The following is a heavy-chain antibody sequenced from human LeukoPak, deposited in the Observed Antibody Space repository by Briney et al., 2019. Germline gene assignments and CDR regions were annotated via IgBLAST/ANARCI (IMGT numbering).Heavy chain of an antibody. Sequence: SETLSLTCAVYGGSFSGYYWSWIRQPPGKGLEWIGEINHSGSTNYNPSLKSRVTISVGTSKNQFSLKLSSVTAADTAVYYCARGIAARSRFDYWGQRTLATVSS. CDR3: ARGIAARSRFDY. V-gene: IGHV4-34*01. CDR2: INHSGST. CDR1: GGSFSGYY. D-gene: IGHD6-13*01. J-gene: IGHJ4*02.